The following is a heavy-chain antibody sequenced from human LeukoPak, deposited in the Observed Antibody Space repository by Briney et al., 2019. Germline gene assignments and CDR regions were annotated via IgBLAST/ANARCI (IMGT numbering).Heavy chain of an antibody. D-gene: IGHD5-18*01. V-gene: IGHV1-69*05. CDR3: ARGHDTDADY. J-gene: IGHJ4*02. Sequence: RASVKVSCKASGGTFNSYSLNWVRQAPGQGLEWMGGIIPIFGTANYAQKFQGRVTITTDESTSTAYMELSSLRSEDTAVYYCARGHDTDADYWGQGTLVTVSS. CDR2: IIPIFGTA. CDR1: GGTFNSYS.